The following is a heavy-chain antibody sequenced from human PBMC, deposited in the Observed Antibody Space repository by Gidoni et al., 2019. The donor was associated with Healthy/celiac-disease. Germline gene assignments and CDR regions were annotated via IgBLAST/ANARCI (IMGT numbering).Heavy chain of an antibody. CDR2: IYYSGST. Sequence: QVQLQESGPGLVKPSETLSLTCTVSGGSISSYYWSWIRQPPGKGLEWIGYIYYSGSTNYNPSLKSRVTISVDTSKNQFSLKLSSVTAADTAVYYCARERDGTYAFDIWGQGTMVTVSS. CDR1: GGSISSYY. J-gene: IGHJ3*02. V-gene: IGHV4-59*01. CDR3: ARERDGTYAFDI.